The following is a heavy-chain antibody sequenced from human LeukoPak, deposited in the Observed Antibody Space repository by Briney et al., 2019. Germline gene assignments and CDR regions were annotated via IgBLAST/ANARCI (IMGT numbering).Heavy chain of an antibody. CDR2: IKQDGSEK. J-gene: IGHJ1*01. D-gene: IGHD5-18*01. CDR3: ASNGLWLASILLAEHFQH. CDR1: GFTFSSYW. V-gene: IGHV3-7*01. Sequence: GGSLRLSCAASGFTFSSYWMSWVRQAPGKGLEWVANIKQDGSEKYYVDSVKGRFTISRDNAKNSLYLQMNSLRAEDTAVYYCASNGLWLASILLAEHFQHWGQGTLVTVSS.